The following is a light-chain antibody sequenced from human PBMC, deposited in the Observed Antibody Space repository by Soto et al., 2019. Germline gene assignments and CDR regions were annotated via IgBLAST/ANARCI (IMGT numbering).Light chain of an antibody. CDR1: SSDVGDYNS. CDR2: DVS. V-gene: IGLV2-11*01. Sequence: QSGLTQPRSGSGSPGQSVTVSCIGTSSDVGDYNSVSWYQQHPGKAPKLMIYDVSKRPSGVPDRFSGSKSGNTASLTISGLQAEDEADYYCCSYVGGYSYVFGIGTKVTLL. CDR3: CSYVGGYSYV. J-gene: IGLJ1*01.